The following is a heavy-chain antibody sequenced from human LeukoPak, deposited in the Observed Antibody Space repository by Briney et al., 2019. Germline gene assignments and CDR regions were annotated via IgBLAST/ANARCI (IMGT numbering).Heavy chain of an antibody. Sequence: PGGSLRLSCAASGFTFSTYALHWVRQAPGKGLEWVSSISSSSSYIYYADSVKGRFTISRDNAKNSLYLQMNSLRAEDTAVYYCAGALEVGYTSYWGQGTLVTVSS. CDR1: GFTFSTYA. CDR2: ISSSSSYI. CDR3: AGALEVGYTSY. J-gene: IGHJ4*02. V-gene: IGHV3-21*01. D-gene: IGHD5-18*01.